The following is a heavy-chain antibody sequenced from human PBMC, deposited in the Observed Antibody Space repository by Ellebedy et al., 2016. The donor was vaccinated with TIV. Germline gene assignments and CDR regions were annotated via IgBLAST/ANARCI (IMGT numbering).Heavy chain of an antibody. CDR2: INYSGST. Sequence: SETLSLTCAVYGGSFSGHYWSWIRQSPGKGLEWIGEINYSGSTYYNPSLKSRVTMSADTSKEQFSLKLSSVTAADTAVYYCALGSLYYFDYTGPYWGQGTLVTVSS. D-gene: IGHD3-22*01. J-gene: IGHJ4*02. V-gene: IGHV4-34*01. CDR1: GGSFSGHY. CDR3: ALGSLYYFDYTGPY.